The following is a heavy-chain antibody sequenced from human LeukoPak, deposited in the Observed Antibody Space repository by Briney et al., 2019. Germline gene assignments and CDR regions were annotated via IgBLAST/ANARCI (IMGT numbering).Heavy chain of an antibody. CDR3: ARRFCSGGTCYYFDS. Sequence: GESLKISCKGSGYSFNNYWIGWVRQMPGKGLEWMAIISPGDSDTRYSPSFQGQVTVSADKSISTAYLQWSSLKASDTAVYYCARRFCSGGTCYYFDSWGQGTLVTVSS. D-gene: IGHD2-15*01. V-gene: IGHV5-51*01. J-gene: IGHJ4*02. CDR2: ISPGDSDT. CDR1: GYSFNNYW.